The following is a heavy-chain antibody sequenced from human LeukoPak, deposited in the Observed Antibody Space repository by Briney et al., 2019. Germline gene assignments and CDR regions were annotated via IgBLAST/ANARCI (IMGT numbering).Heavy chain of an antibody. V-gene: IGHV1-18*01. D-gene: IGHD3-22*01. CDR2: ISAYNGNK. J-gene: IGHJ6*03. CDR1: GYTFTSYG. Sequence: ASVKVSCKASGYTFTSYGISWVRQAPGQGLEWMGWISAYNGNKNYAQNLQGRVTMTTDTSTSTAYMELRSLRSDDTAVYYCARGPGGRSGYYPLEDYYYYYYMDVWGKGTTVTVSS. CDR3: ARGPGGRSGYYPLEDYYYYYYMDV.